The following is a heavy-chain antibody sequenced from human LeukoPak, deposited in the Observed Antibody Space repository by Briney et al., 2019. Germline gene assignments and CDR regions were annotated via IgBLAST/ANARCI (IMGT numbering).Heavy chain of an antibody. V-gene: IGHV4-34*01. D-gene: IGHD6-13*01. CDR1: GGSFSGYY. CDR3: ARGAAKDAFDI. J-gene: IGHJ3*02. CDR2: INHSGST. Sequence: SETLSLTCAVYGGSFSGYYWSWIRQPPGKGLEWIGEINHSGSTNYNPSLKSRVTISVDTSKNQFSLKLSSVTAADTAVHYCARGAAKDAFDIWGQGTMVTVSS.